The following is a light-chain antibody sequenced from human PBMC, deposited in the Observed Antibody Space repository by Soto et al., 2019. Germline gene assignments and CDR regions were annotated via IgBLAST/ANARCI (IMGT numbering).Light chain of an antibody. Sequence: SYILTQPPSVSVAPGKTATISCGGNNIGSKGVHWYQQKPGQAAVLVIYSDTDLPPVIPERFSGSNSANMATLTISRVEAGDEADYYCQVWASGSAHVLFGGGTKLTVL. CDR1: NIGSKG. J-gene: IGLJ2*01. V-gene: IGLV3-21*04. CDR3: QVWASGSAHVL. CDR2: SDT.